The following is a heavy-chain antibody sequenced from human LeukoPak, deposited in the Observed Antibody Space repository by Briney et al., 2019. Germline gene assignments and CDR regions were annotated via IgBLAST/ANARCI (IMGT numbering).Heavy chain of an antibody. J-gene: IGHJ4*02. Sequence: SETLSLTCTVSGGSISSSSYYWGWIRQPPGKGLEWIGSIYYSGSTYYNPSLKSRVTISVDTSKNQFSLKLSSVTAADTAVYYCARVGSYRRQLRFFDYWGQGTLVTVSS. V-gene: IGHV4-39*07. D-gene: IGHD3-3*01. CDR3: ARVGSYRRQLRFFDY. CDR1: GGSISSSSYY. CDR2: IYYSGST.